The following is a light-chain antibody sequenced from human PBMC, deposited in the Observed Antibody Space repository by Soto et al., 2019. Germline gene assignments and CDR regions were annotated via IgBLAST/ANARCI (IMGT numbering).Light chain of an antibody. CDR3: SSYTSSTTVV. J-gene: IGLJ2*01. CDR2: DVT. CDR1: ARDVGGYDF. V-gene: IGLV2-14*01. Sequence: QSVLTQPASVSGSPGQSITISCTGTARDVGGYDFVSWYQQHPGKAPKIIIYDVTNRPSGVSNRFSGSKSGDTASLTISGLQPEDEAHYYCSSYTSSTTVVFGGGTKVTVL.